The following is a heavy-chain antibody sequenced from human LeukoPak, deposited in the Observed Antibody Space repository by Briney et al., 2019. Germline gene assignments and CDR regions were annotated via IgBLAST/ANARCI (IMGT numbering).Heavy chain of an antibody. D-gene: IGHD4-23*01. J-gene: IGHJ3*02. CDR2: IYYSGGT. V-gene: IGHV4-59*08. CDR1: GRSISSYY. CDR3: ARLWGPFGGNSETDVFDR. Sequence: PSETLSLTCPVSGRSISSYYWSWIRQPPGKGLDWLGYIYYSGGTNYNPSLKSRVTISVDTSKNQFSLKLSSVTAADTAVHYCARLWGPFGGNSETDVFDRWGEGTMVTVSS.